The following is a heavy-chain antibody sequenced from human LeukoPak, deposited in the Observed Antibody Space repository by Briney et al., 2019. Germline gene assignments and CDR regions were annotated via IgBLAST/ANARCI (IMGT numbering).Heavy chain of an antibody. V-gene: IGHV3-21*01. CDR3: AKSYYDILTGYPEYYFDY. Sequence: PGGSLRLSCEASGFTFSSYSMNWVRQAPGKGLEWVSSISSSSSYIYYADSVEGRFTISGDNAKNSLYLQMNSLRAEDTAVYYCAKSYYDILTGYPEYYFDYWGQGTLVTVSS. D-gene: IGHD3-9*01. CDR2: ISSSSSYI. J-gene: IGHJ4*02. CDR1: GFTFSSYS.